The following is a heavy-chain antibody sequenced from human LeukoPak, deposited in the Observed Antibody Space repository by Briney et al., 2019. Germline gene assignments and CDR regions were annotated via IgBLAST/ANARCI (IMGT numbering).Heavy chain of an antibody. J-gene: IGHJ4*02. CDR1: GYTFTGYY. D-gene: IGHD5-18*01. CDR3: ARAGYSYGYFPAD. CDR2: INPNSGDT. V-gene: IGHV1-2*02. Sequence: GASVKVSCKASGYTFTGYYIHWVRQAPGQGLEWMAWINPNSGDTDYAQNFQGRVTMTRDTSIDTAYMELSRLTSDDTAVYYCARAGYSYGYFPADWGQGTLVTVSS.